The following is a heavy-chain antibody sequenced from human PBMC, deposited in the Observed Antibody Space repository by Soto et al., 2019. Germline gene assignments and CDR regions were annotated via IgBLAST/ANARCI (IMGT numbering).Heavy chain of an antibody. Sequence: ASVKVSCKASGGTFSSYAISWVRQAPGQGLEWMGGIIPIFGTANYAQKFQGRVTITADESTSTAYMELSSLRSEDTAVYYCARVCCPVRDHPFDPWGQGTLVTVSS. D-gene: IGHD3-10*01. CDR3: ARVCCPVRDHPFDP. CDR1: GGTFSSYA. CDR2: IIPIFGTA. J-gene: IGHJ5*02. V-gene: IGHV1-69*13.